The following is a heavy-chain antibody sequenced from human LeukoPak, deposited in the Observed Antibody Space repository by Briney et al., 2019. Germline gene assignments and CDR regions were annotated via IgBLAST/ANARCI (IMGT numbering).Heavy chain of an antibody. Sequence: SETLSLTCTVSGGSISSYYWSWVRQPPGQGLEWIGYIYYSGSTNYNPSLKSRVTISVDTSKNQFSLKLSSVTAADTAVYYCARETPTMVRGVKEAFDIWGQETMVTVSS. CDR1: GGSISSYY. J-gene: IGHJ3*02. CDR2: IYYSGST. CDR3: ARETPTMVRGVKEAFDI. V-gene: IGHV4-59*01. D-gene: IGHD3-10*01.